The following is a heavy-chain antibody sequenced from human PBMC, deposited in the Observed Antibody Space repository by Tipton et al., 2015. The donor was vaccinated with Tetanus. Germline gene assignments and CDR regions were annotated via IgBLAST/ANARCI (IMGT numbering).Heavy chain of an antibody. CDR3: ARQVGTGYCSGGSCYWFDP. J-gene: IGHJ5*02. Sequence: MQLVQSGAEVKKPGESLRISCKGSGYSFTSYWISWVRQVPGKGLEWMGRIDPSDSYTNYSPSFQGHVTISADKSISTAYLQWSSLKASDTAMYYCARQVGTGYCSGGSCYWFDPWGQGTLVTVSS. D-gene: IGHD2-15*01. V-gene: IGHV5-10-1*01. CDR1: GYSFTSYW. CDR2: IDPSDSYT.